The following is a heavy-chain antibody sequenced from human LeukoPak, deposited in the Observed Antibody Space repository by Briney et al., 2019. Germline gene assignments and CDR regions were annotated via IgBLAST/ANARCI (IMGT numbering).Heavy chain of an antibody. Sequence: EASVTVSCTASGYTFTSYAMNWVRQAPGQGLEWMGWINTNTGNPTYAQGFTGRFVFSLDTSVSTAYLQISSLKAEDTAVYYCARDGYCTNGVCYWSIFDYWGQGTLVTVSS. CDR2: INTNTGNP. CDR1: GYTFTSYA. V-gene: IGHV7-4-1*02. D-gene: IGHD2-8*01. J-gene: IGHJ4*02. CDR3: ARDGYCTNGVCYWSIFDY.